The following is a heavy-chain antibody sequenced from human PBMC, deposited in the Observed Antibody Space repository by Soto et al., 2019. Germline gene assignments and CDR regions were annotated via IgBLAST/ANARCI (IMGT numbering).Heavy chain of an antibody. J-gene: IGHJ6*02. D-gene: IGHD5-12*01. CDR3: VGDSRWLPPEGYYYYGMQW. CDR1: VGSFNDYF. CDR2: IRHDGSS. V-gene: IGHV4-34*01. Sequence: KPXETLSLTCAFYVGSFNDYFWTCIRQPPGKGLEWIGEIRHDGSSNYNSSLENRATISVDKPKNRFSLNLRSVTAADTAVYYCVGDSRWLPPEGYYYYGMQWWGEGTPVTVSS.